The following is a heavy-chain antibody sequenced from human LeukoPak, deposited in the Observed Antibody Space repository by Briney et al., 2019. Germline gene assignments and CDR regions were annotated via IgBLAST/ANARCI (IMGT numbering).Heavy chain of an antibody. D-gene: IGHD3-10*01. Sequence: KPSETLSLTCNVSGYSISRGYYWGWIRQPPGKGLEWIGSVHHTGSTYYNPSLRSRVSISVDKSTNHISLEVTSVTAADTAVYYCARDWGFGDSEDWFDPWGQGTLVTVS. CDR1: GYSISRGYY. CDR3: ARDWGFGDSEDWFDP. J-gene: IGHJ5*02. CDR2: VHHTGST. V-gene: IGHV4-38-2*02.